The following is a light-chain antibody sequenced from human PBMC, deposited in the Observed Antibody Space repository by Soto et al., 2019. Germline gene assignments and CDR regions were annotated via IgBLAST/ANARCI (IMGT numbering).Light chain of an antibody. J-gene: IGKJ1*01. CDR2: AAS. V-gene: IGKV1-17*01. Sequence: DIQMTQSPSSLSASVGDRVTITCRASQGIRDALGWYQQKPGKAPKRLIYAASSLQSGVPSRFSGSVSGTEFALTVSRLQPEDFATYYCLQHNSYPQTFGQGTKVEIK. CDR3: LQHNSYPQT. CDR1: QGIRDA.